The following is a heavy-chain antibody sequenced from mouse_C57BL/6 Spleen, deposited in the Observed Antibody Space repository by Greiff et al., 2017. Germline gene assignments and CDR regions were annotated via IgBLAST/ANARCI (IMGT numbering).Heavy chain of an antibody. CDR1: GYTFTDYY. CDR2: INPNNGGT. V-gene: IGHV1-26*01. J-gene: IGHJ3*01. D-gene: IGHD1-1*01. Sequence: EVQLQQSGPELVKPGASVKISCKASGYTFTDYYMNWVKQSHGKSLEWIGDINPNNGGTSYNQKFKGKATLTVDKTSSTAYMELRSLTSEDSAVYYCASADYYGSSLFAYWGQGTLVTVSA. CDR3: ASADYYGSSLFAY.